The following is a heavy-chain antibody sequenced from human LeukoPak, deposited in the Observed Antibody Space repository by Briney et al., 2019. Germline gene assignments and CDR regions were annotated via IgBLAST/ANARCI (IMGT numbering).Heavy chain of an antibody. CDR1: GGSISSYY. CDR2: IYYSGST. Sequence: KPSETLSLTCTVSGGSISSYYWSWIRQPPGKGLEWIGYIYYSGSTSYNPSLKSRVTISVDTSKNQFSLKLSSVTAADTAVYYCARGRKLHVDIVATAPRGDAFDIWGQGTMVTVSS. D-gene: IGHD5-12*01. J-gene: IGHJ3*02. V-gene: IGHV4-59*12. CDR3: ARGRKLHVDIVATAPRGDAFDI.